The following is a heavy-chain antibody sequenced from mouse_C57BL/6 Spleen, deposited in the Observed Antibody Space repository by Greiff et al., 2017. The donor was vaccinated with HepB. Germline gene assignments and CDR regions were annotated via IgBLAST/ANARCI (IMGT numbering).Heavy chain of an antibody. CDR1: GFTFSDYG. J-gene: IGHJ3*01. Sequence: VQLKESGGGLVKPGGSLKLSCAASGFTFSDYGMHWVRQAPEKGLEWVAYISSGSSTIYYADTVKGRFTISRDNAKNTLFLQMTSLRSEDTAMYYCARGYYGSSPAWFAYWGQGTLVTVSA. CDR3: ARGYYGSSPAWFAY. V-gene: IGHV5-17*01. CDR2: ISSGSSTI. D-gene: IGHD1-1*01.